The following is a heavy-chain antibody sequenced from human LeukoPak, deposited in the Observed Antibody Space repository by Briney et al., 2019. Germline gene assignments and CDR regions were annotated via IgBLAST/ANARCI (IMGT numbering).Heavy chain of an antibody. J-gene: IGHJ6*03. CDR2: IKQDGSEK. CDR3: ARGVDQGPYSSSWGYYYYYMDV. D-gene: IGHD6-13*01. CDR1: GFTFSSYG. Sequence: GGTLRLSCAASGFTFSSYGMSWVRQAPGKGLEWVANIKQDGSEKYYVDSVKGRFTISRDNAKNSLYLQMNSLRAEDTAVYYCARGVDQGPYSSSWGYYYYYMDVWGKGTTVTVSS. V-gene: IGHV3-7*01.